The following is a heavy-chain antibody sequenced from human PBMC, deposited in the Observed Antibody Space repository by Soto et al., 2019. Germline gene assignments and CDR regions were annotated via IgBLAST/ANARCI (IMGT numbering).Heavy chain of an antibody. V-gene: IGHV1-8*01. J-gene: IGHJ6*01. Sequence: ASVKVSCKASGYTFTSYDINWVRQATGQGLEWMGWMNPNSGNTGYAQKFQGRVTMTRNTSISTAYMELSSLRSEDTAVYYCARVPRFRARFGVVPGYYYGMDVWGQGTTVTVSS. CDR2: MNPNSGNT. D-gene: IGHD3-3*01. CDR3: ARVPRFRARFGVVPGYYYGMDV. CDR1: GYTFTSYD.